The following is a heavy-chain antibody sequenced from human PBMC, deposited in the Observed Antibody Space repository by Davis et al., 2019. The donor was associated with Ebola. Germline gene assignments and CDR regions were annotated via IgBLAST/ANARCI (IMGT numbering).Heavy chain of an antibody. D-gene: IGHD6-19*01. Sequence: PGGSLRPSCPASGFTFSGSAMHWVRQASGKGLEWVGRIRSKANSYATAYAASVKGRFTISRDDSKNTAYLQMNSLKTEDTAVYYCTSSLAVAGTLVDYWGQGTLVTVSS. CDR2: IRSKANSYAT. V-gene: IGHV3-73*01. CDR1: GFTFSGSA. J-gene: IGHJ4*02. CDR3: TSSLAVAGTLVDY.